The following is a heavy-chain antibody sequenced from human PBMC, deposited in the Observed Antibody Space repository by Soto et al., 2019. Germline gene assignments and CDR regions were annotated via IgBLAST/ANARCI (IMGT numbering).Heavy chain of an antibody. Sequence: SETLSLTCTVSGGSISSGDYYWSWIRQPPGKGLEWIGYIYYSGSTYYNPSLKSRVTISVDTSKNQFSLKLSSLTAADTAVYYCARVAAAGVDYWGQGTLVTVSS. CDR2: IYYSGST. J-gene: IGHJ4*02. D-gene: IGHD6-13*01. V-gene: IGHV4-30-4*01. CDR1: GGSISSGDYY. CDR3: ARVAAAGVDY.